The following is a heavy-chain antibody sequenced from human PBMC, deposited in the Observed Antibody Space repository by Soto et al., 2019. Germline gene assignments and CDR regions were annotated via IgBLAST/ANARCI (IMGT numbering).Heavy chain of an antibody. D-gene: IGHD5-18*01. V-gene: IGHV1-18*04. Sequence: ASVKVSCKASGYTFTSYGISWVRQAPGQGLEWMGWISAYNGNTNYAQKLQGRVTMTTGTSTSTAYMELRSLRSDDTAVYYCARSCGYKDYDYGIDVCGQGTTVTVSS. CDR1: GYTFTSYG. CDR3: ARSCGYKDYDYGIDV. CDR2: ISAYNGNT. J-gene: IGHJ6*02.